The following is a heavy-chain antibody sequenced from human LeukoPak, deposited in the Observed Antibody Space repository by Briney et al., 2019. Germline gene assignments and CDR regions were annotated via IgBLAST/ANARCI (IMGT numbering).Heavy chain of an antibody. Sequence: GGSLLLSCAASGISFISYTMNCVRQAPGKGLEWVSSIISSSSYIYYADSVKGRFTISRDNANNSLYLQMNSQRAEDTAVYYCARVPITNLLWFGYDAFDIWGQGTMVTVSS. CDR1: GISFISYT. J-gene: IGHJ3*02. CDR2: IISSSSYI. CDR3: ARVPITNLLWFGYDAFDI. D-gene: IGHD3-10*01. V-gene: IGHV3-21*01.